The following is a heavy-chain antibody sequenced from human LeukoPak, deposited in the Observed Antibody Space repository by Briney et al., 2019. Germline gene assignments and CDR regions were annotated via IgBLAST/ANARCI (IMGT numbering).Heavy chain of an antibody. CDR3: AKKPGYSYGYSYYYYGMDV. Sequence: GGSLRLSCAASGFTFSSYGMHWVRQAPGKGLEWVAVISYDGSNKYYADSVKGRFTISRDNSKNTLYLQMNSLRAEYTAVYYCAKKPGYSYGYSYYYYGMDVWGQGTTVTVSS. D-gene: IGHD5-18*01. CDR2: ISYDGSNK. CDR1: GFTFSSYG. J-gene: IGHJ6*02. V-gene: IGHV3-30*18.